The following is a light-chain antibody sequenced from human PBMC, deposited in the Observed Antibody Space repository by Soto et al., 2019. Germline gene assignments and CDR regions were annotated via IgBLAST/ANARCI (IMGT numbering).Light chain of an antibody. J-gene: IGKJ1*01. CDR1: QNISYY. V-gene: IGKV1-39*01. CDR2: GAT. Sequence: DIQMTQSPSSLSASAGDRVTITCRASQNISYYLNWFQQKSGKAPNLLIYGATTLHIGVPSRFSGSGSGTDFSLTISSLQPEDFAGYYCQQSYTTPWTFGQGSNVDVK. CDR3: QQSYTTPWT.